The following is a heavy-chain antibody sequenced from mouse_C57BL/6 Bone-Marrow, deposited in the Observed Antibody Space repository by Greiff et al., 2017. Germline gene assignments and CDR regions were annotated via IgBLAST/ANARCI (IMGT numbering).Heavy chain of an antibody. CDR3: AATYRVPMDY. Sequence: QVQLQQPGAELVKPGASVTLSCKASGYTFTSYWMHWVKQRPGHGLEWIGMIHPNSGSTNYNEKFKSKATLTVDKSSSTAYMQLSSLTSEDSAVYYCAATYRVPMDYWGQGTSVTVSA. D-gene: IGHD5-1*01. V-gene: IGHV1-64*01. CDR1: GYTFTSYW. CDR2: IHPNSGST. J-gene: IGHJ4*01.